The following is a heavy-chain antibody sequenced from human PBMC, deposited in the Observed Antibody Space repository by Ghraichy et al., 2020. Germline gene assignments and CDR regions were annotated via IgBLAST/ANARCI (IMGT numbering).Heavy chain of an antibody. CDR2: MSGSGGET. J-gene: IGHJ4*02. CDR1: GFSFSRNA. V-gene: IGHV3-23*01. Sequence: GGSLRLSCGASGFSFSRNAMSWVRQTPGKGLEWVSAMSGSGGETFHADSLKGRFTISRDNAKNTLYLQMSSLRAEDTALYYCAKLKTDSCYSPIDFWGQGTLVTVSS. CDR3: AKLKTDSCYSPIDF. D-gene: IGHD2-15*01.